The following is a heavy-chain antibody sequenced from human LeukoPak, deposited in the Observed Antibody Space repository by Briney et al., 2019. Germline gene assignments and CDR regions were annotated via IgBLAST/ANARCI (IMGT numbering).Heavy chain of an antibody. J-gene: IGHJ5*02. CDR3: ARDSSGLNWFDP. CDR2: IYYSGTT. D-gene: IGHD6-19*01. V-gene: IGHV4-59*01. Sequence: PSETLSLTCTVSGGSIRSYYWSWIRQPPGKGLEWIGCIYYSGTTNYNPSLKSRVTISVDTSKNQFSLKLSSVTAADTAVYYCARDSSGLNWFDPWGQGTLVTVSS. CDR1: GGSIRSYY.